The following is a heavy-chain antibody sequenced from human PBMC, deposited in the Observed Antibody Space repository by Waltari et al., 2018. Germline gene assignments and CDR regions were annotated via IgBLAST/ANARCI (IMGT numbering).Heavy chain of an antibody. V-gene: IGHV3-21*02. J-gene: IGHJ4*02. CDR1: GFTFSSYS. Sequence: EVLLVESGGGLVKPGGSLRLSCAASGFTFSSYSMNWVRQAPGKGREWVSSISSSGSYTHYVDSGKGRFTISRDNAKNSLYLQMNTLRAEDTAVYYCARGGWGFYLDDWGQGTLVTSSS. CDR2: ISSSGSYT. D-gene: IGHD7-27*01. CDR3: ARGGWGFYLDD.